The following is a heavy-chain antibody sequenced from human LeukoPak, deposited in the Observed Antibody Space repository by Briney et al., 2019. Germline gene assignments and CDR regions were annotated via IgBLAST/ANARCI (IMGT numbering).Heavy chain of an antibody. CDR3: AKAVGKYSGSSLDY. Sequence: GGPLRLSCAASGFTFSNYGMHWVRQAPGKGLEWVTFIPYDGSNKYYVDSVKGRFTISRDKNTLYLQMNSLRAEDTAVYYCAKAVGKYSGSSLDYWGQGTLVTVSS. D-gene: IGHD1-26*01. CDR2: IPYDGSNK. J-gene: IGHJ4*02. V-gene: IGHV3-30*02. CDR1: GFTFSNYG.